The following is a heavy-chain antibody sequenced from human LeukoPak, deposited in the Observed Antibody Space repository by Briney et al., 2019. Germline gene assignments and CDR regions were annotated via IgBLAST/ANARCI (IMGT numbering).Heavy chain of an antibody. CDR2: INHSGST. CDR1: GGSFSGYY. Sequence: PSETLSLTCAVYGGSFSGYYWSWIRQPPGKGLEWIGEINHSGSTNYNPSLKSRVTISVDTSKNQFSLKLSSVTAADTAVYYCARGRARLGELSSKFDYWGQGTLVTVSS. V-gene: IGHV4-34*01. D-gene: IGHD3-16*02. CDR3: ARGRARLGELSSKFDY. J-gene: IGHJ4*02.